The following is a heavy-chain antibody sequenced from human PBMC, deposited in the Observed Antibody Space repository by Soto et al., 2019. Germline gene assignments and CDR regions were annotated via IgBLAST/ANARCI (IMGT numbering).Heavy chain of an antibody. D-gene: IGHD2-15*01. Sequence: QLQLQESGPGLVKPSETLSLTCTVSGGSISSSSYYWGWIRQPPGKGLEWIGSIFYSGSTYYNPSLKRRVPISVATSKNQSSLKLSSVTAAATAVYYCARHLTYCSAGSCYSDFPYYGMDVWGQGTTVTVSS. V-gene: IGHV4-39*01. CDR3: ARHLTYCSAGSCYSDFPYYGMDV. J-gene: IGHJ6*02. CDR1: GGSISSSSYY. CDR2: IFYSGST.